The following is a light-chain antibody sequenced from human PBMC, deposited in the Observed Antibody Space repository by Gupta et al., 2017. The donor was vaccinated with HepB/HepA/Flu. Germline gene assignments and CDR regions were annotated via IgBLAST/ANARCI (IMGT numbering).Light chain of an antibody. J-gene: IGKJ4*01. Sequence: DIVSSQPPATLSLSPGERATLSCRASQSVSSYLAWYQQKPGQAPRLLIYDASNRATGIPARFSGSGSGTDFTLTISILDPEDFAVYYCQRRSNWPLTFGGGTKVEIK. CDR3: QRRSNWPLT. CDR1: QSVSSY. V-gene: IGKV3-11*01. CDR2: DAS.